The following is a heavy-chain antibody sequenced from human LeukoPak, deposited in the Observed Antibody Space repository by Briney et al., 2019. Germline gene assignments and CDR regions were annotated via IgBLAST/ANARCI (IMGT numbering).Heavy chain of an antibody. CDR3: AKTAGIAAAADFDY. CDR1: GFTFSNYG. V-gene: IGHV3-23*01. Sequence: GGSLRLSCAASGFTFSNYGMSWVRQAPGKGLEWVSSISGSGDSTYYADSAKGRFTISRDNSKNTLYLQMNSLRAEDMAVYYCAKTAGIAAAADFDYWGQGTLVTVSS. D-gene: IGHD6-13*01. J-gene: IGHJ4*02. CDR2: ISGSGDST.